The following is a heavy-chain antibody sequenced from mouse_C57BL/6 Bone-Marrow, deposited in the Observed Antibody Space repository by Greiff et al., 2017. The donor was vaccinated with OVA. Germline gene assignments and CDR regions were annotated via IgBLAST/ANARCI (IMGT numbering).Heavy chain of an antibody. Sequence: VQLKQSGAELVRPGASVKLSCTASGFNIKDDYMHWVKQRPEQGLEWIGWIDPENGDTEYASKFQGKATITADTSSNTAYLQLSSLTSEDTAVYYCTTPYYSLFDYWGQGTTLTVSS. CDR3: TTPYYSLFDY. D-gene: IGHD2-12*01. J-gene: IGHJ2*01. CDR1: GFNIKDDY. V-gene: IGHV14-4*01. CDR2: IDPENGDT.